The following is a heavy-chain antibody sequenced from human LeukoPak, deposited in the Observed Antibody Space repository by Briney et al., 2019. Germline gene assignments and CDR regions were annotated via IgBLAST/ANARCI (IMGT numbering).Heavy chain of an antibody. Sequence: RYLSLSCASSGFTFSDYRMNGVREARGKGLVCLAVIASDGDNKYYTDSVKVRFTISGDNSKNTLYLEMNSLRVEDTAVYYCAKDRAYTGSLWGQGTLVTVSS. J-gene: IGHJ4*02. V-gene: IGHV3-30*18. CDR1: GFTFSDYR. D-gene: IGHD1-26*01. CDR2: IASDGDNK. CDR3: AKDRAYTGSL.